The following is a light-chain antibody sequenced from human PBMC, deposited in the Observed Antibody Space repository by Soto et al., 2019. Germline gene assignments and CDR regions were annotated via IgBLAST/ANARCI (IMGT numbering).Light chain of an antibody. V-gene: IGKV3-20*01. Sequence: EILLTQSPGALYLSPGDRATLSCRARQSLTSSFLAWYQQIPGQIPMLLIYGASIRATDVPDRFSGSGSGADCTLTISRLEPEDFAVYFCQQYGSLPLSFGGGTKVEIK. J-gene: IGKJ4*01. CDR2: GAS. CDR3: QQYGSLPLS. CDR1: QSLTSSF.